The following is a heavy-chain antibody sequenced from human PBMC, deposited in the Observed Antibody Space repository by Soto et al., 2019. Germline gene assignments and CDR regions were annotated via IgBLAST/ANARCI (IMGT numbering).Heavy chain of an antibody. CDR3: ARVKASGYHNGFDP. V-gene: IGHV1-18*01. D-gene: IGHD3-3*01. CDR1: GYTFTSYG. Sequence: QVQLVQSGAEVKKPGDSVKVSCKASGYTFTSYGISWVRQAPGQGLERVGVISAYNGHTNYAQKPQGRFTMTTDTFTSTDYMELRRMRSDDTAVYYFARVKASGYHNGFDPWGQGTLVTVSS. CDR2: ISAYNGHT. J-gene: IGHJ5*02.